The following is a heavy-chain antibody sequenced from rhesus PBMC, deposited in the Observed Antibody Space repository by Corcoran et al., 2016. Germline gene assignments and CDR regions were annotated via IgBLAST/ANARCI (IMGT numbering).Heavy chain of an antibody. CDR1: GASISRFW. V-gene: IGHV4-80*01. D-gene: IGHD2-21*01. CDR3: AIVEYCTGSGCTDDFDY. CDR2: INGNSGRT. J-gene: IGHJ4*01. Sequence: QMQLQESVPGLVKPSETLSLTCTVSGASISRFWWSWLRQLPGSGLELIGEINGNSGRTNYKPSRKSRFTMSRETSKNQFVLKLSSVTAADTAVYYGAIVEYCTGSGCTDDFDYWGQGVLVTVSS.